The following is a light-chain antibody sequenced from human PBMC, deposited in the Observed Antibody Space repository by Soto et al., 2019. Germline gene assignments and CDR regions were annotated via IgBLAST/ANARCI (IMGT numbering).Light chain of an antibody. CDR3: GSYAGSNIRV. V-gene: IGLV2-8*01. CDR2: EVS. CDR1: SSDIGSYKY. J-gene: IGLJ1*01. Sequence: QSALAQPPSASGYPGQSVTISCTGTSSDIGSYKYVSWYQQHPGKAPQVMIYEVSKRPSGVPDRFSGSKSGNTASLNVSGLQAEDEADYYCGSYAGSNIRVFGTGTKVTVL.